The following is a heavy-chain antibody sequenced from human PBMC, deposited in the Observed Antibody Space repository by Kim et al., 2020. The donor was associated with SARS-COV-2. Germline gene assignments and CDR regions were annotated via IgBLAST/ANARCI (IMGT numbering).Heavy chain of an antibody. CDR2: IKSKTDGGTT. CDR1: GFTFSNAW. Sequence: GGSLRLSCAASGFTFSNAWMSWVRQAPGKGLEWVGRIKSKTDGGTTDYAAPVKGRFTISRDDSKNTLYLQMNSLKTEDTAVYYCTTARVVLLWFGALYPNWGQGTLVTVSS. J-gene: IGHJ1*01. V-gene: IGHV3-15*01. CDR3: TTARVVLLWFGALYPN. D-gene: IGHD3-10*01.